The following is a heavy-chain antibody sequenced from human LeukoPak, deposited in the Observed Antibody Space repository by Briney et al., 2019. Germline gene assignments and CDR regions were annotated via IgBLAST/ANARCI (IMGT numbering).Heavy chain of an antibody. CDR1: GFTFSTYA. D-gene: IGHD3-10*01. V-gene: IGHV3-23*01. Sequence: PGGSLRLSCAASGFTFSTYAMSWVRQAAGKGLEWVSLISGSGGGTYYADSVKGRFTISRDNSKNTLYLQMNSLRAEDTAVYYCARDSGSGSYFDYWGQGTLVTVSS. CDR2: ISGSGGGT. J-gene: IGHJ4*02. CDR3: ARDSGSGSYFDY.